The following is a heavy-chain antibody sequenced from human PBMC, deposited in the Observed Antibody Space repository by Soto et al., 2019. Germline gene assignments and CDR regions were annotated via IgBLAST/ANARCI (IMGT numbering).Heavy chain of an antibody. J-gene: IGHJ5*02. D-gene: IGHD2-2*01. Sequence: GGSLRLSCAASGFTFASYTMTWVRQAPGKGLEWVSVISGRAGNTYYADSVKGRFTISRDNSKNTLYLYMSSLRAEDTALYYCAKDRYCSSTSCSSLNSWGQGTLVTVSS. V-gene: IGHV3-23*01. CDR1: GFTFASYT. CDR2: ISGRAGNT. CDR3: AKDRYCSSTSCSSLNS.